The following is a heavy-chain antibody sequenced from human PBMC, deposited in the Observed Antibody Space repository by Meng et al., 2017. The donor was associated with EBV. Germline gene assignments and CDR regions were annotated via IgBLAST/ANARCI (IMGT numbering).Heavy chain of an antibody. CDR3: ASESGRGFTPDY. V-gene: IGHV1-69*01. Sequence: QGQLVQAGAEVQKPGSSVKVSCKNSGGTFRSDASSWVRQAPGQGLEWMGGLIPMSDAPHYAQKFQGRVTITADESTSTHYMDLSGLRSEDTAVYYCASESGRGFTPDYWGQGTLVTVSS. CDR2: LIPMSDAP. J-gene: IGHJ4*02. CDR1: GGTFRSDA. D-gene: IGHD3-10*01.